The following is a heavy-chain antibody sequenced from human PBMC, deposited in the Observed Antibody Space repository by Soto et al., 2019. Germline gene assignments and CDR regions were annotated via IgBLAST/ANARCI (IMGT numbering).Heavy chain of an antibody. D-gene: IGHD3-3*01. J-gene: IGHJ4*02. V-gene: IGHV1-18*01. Sequence: GASVKVSGKTSGYPFENYGISWVRQAPGQGLEWLGWISAYNGLTIYAQKVQGRITMTTDTPTNTAHLELRTLRSDDTAVYYCARVERFLEWYLYDFDYWGQGTSVTVSS. CDR2: ISAYNGLT. CDR1: GYPFENYG. CDR3: ARVERFLEWYLYDFDY.